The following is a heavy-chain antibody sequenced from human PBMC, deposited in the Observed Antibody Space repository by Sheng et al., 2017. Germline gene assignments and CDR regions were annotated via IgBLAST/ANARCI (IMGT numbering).Heavy chain of an antibody. CDR2: ISYDGSNK. CDR1: GFTFSSYG. J-gene: IGHJ4*02. Sequence: QVQLVESGGGVVQPGRSLRLSCAASGFTFSSYGMHWVRQAPGKGLEWVAVISYDGSNKYYADSVKGRFTISRDNSKNTLYLQMNSLRAEDTAVYYCAKPIVQYSSNDLLDYWGQGTLVTVSS. D-gene: IGHD6-13*01. V-gene: IGHV3-30*18. CDR3: AKPIVQYSSNDLLDY.